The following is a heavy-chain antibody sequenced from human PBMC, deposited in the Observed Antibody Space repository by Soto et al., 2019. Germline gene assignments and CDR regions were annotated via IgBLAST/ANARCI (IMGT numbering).Heavy chain of an antibody. CDR1: GFTFSSYA. V-gene: IGHV3-30-3*01. D-gene: IGHD5-18*01. Sequence: QVQLVESGGGMVQPGRSLRLSCAASGFTFSSYAMHWVRQAPGQGLEWVAVSSYDADNKYYADSVKGRFTVSRDNSKNTLYLQMNSLRTEDTAVYDCARDRRGYTYGPLNYWGQGTLVTVSS. CDR2: SSYDADNK. J-gene: IGHJ4*02. CDR3: ARDRRGYTYGPLNY.